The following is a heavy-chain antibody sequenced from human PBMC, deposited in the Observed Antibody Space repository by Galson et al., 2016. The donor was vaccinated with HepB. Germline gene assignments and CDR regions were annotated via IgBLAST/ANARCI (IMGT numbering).Heavy chain of an antibody. CDR2: IGATSSHI. CDR1: GFSFSSYS. D-gene: IGHD2-21*01. V-gene: IGHV3-21*01. Sequence: SLRLSCAASGFSFSSYSMTWVRQAPGKGLEWVSYIGATSSHIYYADAVKGRFTISRDNAKNSLSLQMNSLRDEDTAVYYCTRKIDYYGMDVWGQGTTVTVSS. J-gene: IGHJ6*02. CDR3: TRKIDYYGMDV.